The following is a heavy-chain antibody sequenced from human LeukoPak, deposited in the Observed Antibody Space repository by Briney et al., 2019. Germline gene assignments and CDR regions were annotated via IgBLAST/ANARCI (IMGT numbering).Heavy chain of an antibody. CDR1: GFTFRNHW. CDR2: IDGDGGST. J-gene: IGHJ3*02. V-gene: IGHV3-74*01. Sequence: QPGGSLRLSCAASGFTFRNHWMHWVRQAPGEGLVWVSRIDGDGGSTGYADSVKGRFTISRDNAKNTLYLQLNSLRAEDTAVYYCARDGMTLAYAFDIWGQGTMVTVSS. CDR3: ARDGMTLAYAFDI. D-gene: IGHD5-12*01.